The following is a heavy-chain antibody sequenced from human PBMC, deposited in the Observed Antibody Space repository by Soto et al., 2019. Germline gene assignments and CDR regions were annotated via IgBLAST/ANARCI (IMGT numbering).Heavy chain of an antibody. D-gene: IGHD3-10*01. V-gene: IGHV4-59*01. Sequence: QVQLQESGPGLVKPSETLSLTCTVSGGSISSYYWRWIRQPPGKGLEWIGYIYYSGSTNYNPSLKSRVTISVATSQNQFSLKLSSVTAADTAVYYCARVWGGAFDFWGQGTMVTVSS. CDR3: ARVWGGAFDF. CDR1: GGSISSYY. J-gene: IGHJ3*01. CDR2: IYYSGST.